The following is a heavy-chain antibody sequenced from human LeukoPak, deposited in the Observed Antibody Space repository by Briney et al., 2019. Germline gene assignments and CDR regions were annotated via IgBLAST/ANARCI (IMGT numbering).Heavy chain of an antibody. D-gene: IGHD3-22*01. CDR3: ARDPREIPYYYDSSGYLSPYGMDV. Sequence: SETLSLTCTVSGGSISSYYWSWIRQPPGKGLEWIGYIYYSGSTNYNPSLKSRVTISVDTSKNQFSLKLSSVTAADTAVYYCARDPREIPYYYDSSGYLSPYGMDVWGQGTTVTVSS. CDR1: GGSISSYY. CDR2: IYYSGST. V-gene: IGHV4-59*01. J-gene: IGHJ6*02.